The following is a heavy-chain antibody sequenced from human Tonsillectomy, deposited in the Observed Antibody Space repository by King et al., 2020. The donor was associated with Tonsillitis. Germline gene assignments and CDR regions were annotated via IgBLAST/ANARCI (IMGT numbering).Heavy chain of an antibody. J-gene: IGHJ5*02. CDR1: GYTFTNYY. V-gene: IGHV1-46*03. CDR3: ARSTLYSSAWLT. Sequence: VQLVQSGAEVKKPGASVKVSCKASGYTFTNYYMHWARQAPGQGLEWLGIVKPSGGSTSYAQKFLGRVIMTRDTSTSTVYMELSSLRSEDTAEYYCARSTLYSSAWLTWGQGTLVTVSS. D-gene: IGHD6-19*01. CDR2: VKPSGGST.